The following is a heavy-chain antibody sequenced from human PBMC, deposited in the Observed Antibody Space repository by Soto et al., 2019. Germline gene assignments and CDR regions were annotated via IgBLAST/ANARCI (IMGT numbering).Heavy chain of an antibody. J-gene: IGHJ4*02. CDR1: GFTFSNAW. V-gene: IGHV3-15*01. CDR2: IKSKTDGGTT. D-gene: IGHD3-9*01. CDR3: TTDLYYDILTGSLRYFDY. Sequence: PGGSLRLSCAASGFTFSNAWMSWVRQAPGKGLEWVGRIKSKTDGGTTDYAAPVKGRFTISRDDSKNTLYLQMNSLKTEDTAVYYCTTDLYYDILTGSLRYFDYWGQGTLVTVS.